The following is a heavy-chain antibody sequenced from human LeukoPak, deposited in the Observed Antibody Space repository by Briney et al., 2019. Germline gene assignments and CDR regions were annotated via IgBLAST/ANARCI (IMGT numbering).Heavy chain of an antibody. J-gene: IGHJ4*02. CDR2: IRSAVDTT. V-gene: IGHV3-23*01. Sequence: GGSLRLSCAASGFTMSNYGVSWVRQAPGKGLEWVSGIRSAVDTTHYADSVKGRFIISRDNSKNTLSLQLNSLRPEDTALYYXXXXXXXXXXXSLFDSWGQGTLVTVSS. CDR3: XXXXXXXXXXSLFDS. CDR1: GFTMSNYG.